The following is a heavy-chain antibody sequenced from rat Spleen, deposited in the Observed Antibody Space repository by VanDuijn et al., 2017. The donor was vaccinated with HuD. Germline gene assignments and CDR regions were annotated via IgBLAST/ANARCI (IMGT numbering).Heavy chain of an antibody. CDR2: ISSDGSRT. D-gene: IGHD4-6*01. CDR1: GFTFSDFY. Sequence: EVQLVESDGGLVQPGRSLKLSCAASGFTFSDFYMAWVRQAPTKGLEWVATISSDGSRTYYRDSVKGRFTISRDNGRSTLNLQMDSLRSEDTATYYCTRDGGLYWGQGVMVTVSS. CDR3: TRDGGLY. J-gene: IGHJ2*01. V-gene: IGHV5-29*01.